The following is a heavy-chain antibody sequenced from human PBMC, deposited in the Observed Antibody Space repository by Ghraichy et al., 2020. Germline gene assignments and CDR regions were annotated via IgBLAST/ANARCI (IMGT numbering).Heavy chain of an antibody. D-gene: IGHD3-10*01. CDR2: INTDGSST. J-gene: IGHJ4*02. V-gene: IGHV3-74*01. CDR1: GFTFSSYW. CDR3: VRTFYNSPDN. Sequence: GESLNISCAASGFTFSSYWMHWVRQAPGKGLVWVSRINTDGSSTTYADSVKGRFTISRDYAKNTLFLQMNSLRAEDTAVYYCVRTFYNSPDNWGQGTLVTVSS.